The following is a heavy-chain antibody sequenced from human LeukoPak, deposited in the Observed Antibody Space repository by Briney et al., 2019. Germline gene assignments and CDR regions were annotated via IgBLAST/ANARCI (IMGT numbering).Heavy chain of an antibody. D-gene: IGHD3-22*01. V-gene: IGHV3-30*18. CDR2: ISYDGRNK. CDR3: AKVRGYSAYDAFDI. J-gene: IGHJ3*02. Sequence: QPGRSLRLSCAASGFTFSSYGIHWVRQAPGKGLEWVAVISYDGRNKYYADSVKGRFTISRDNSKNTLYLQMNSLRAEDTAVYYCAKVRGYSAYDAFDIWGQGTMVTVSS. CDR1: GFTFSSYG.